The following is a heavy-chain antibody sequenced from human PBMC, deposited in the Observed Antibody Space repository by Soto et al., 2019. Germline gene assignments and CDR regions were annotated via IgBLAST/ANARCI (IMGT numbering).Heavy chain of an antibody. Sequence: PGESLKISCEGSGYRFISYWITWVRQMPGKGLEWMGRIDPSDSFVNYSPSFEGHVTMSVDKSINTAYLQWSSLKASDSAIFYCARLPRGSVTDPHFDYWGQGTLVTVSS. CDR3: ARLPRGSVTDPHFDY. CDR1: GYRFISYW. J-gene: IGHJ4*02. D-gene: IGHD2-21*02. CDR2: IDPSDSFV. V-gene: IGHV5-10-1*01.